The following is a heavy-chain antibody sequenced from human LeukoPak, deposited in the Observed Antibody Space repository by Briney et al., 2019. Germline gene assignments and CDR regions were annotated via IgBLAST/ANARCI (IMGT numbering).Heavy chain of an antibody. J-gene: IGHJ5*02. CDR1: GFTFSGSA. D-gene: IGHD1-26*01. CDR2: IDKKDKGYATAT. CDR3: TRDSGTYIWFDP. Sequence: PGGSLKLSCAASGFTFSGSAIHWVRQSSGKGLERVGQIDKKDKGYATATAYAASVKGRFTISRDDSINTAYLQMKSLKTEDTALYYGTRDSGTYIWFDPWGQGTLVTVSS. V-gene: IGHV3-73*01.